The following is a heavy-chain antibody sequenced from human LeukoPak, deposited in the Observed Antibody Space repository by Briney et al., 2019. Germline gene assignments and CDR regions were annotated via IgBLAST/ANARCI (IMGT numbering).Heavy chain of an antibody. J-gene: IGHJ5*02. V-gene: IGHV4-30-4*01. CDR2: IYYSGST. CDR1: GGSISSGDYY. Sequence: SQTLSLTCTVSGGSISSGDYYWSWIRQPPGKSLEWIGYIYYSGSTYYNPSLKSRVTISVDTPKNQFSLKLSSVNAADTAVYYCAREAYFYDSSAYYVPDWFDPWGQGTLVTVSS. D-gene: IGHD3-22*01. CDR3: AREAYFYDSSAYYVPDWFDP.